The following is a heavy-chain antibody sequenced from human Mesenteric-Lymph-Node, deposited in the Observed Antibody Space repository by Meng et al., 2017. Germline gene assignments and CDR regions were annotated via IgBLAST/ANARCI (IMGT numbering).Heavy chain of an antibody. V-gene: IGHV1-69*13. J-gene: IGHJ4*02. CDR2: IIPIFGTA. Sequence: QVQLGQSGAEVKKPGASVMVSCKTSGGTFSSYAISWVRQASGQGLEWMGGIIPIFGTANYAQKFQGRVTITADESTSTAYMELSSLRSEDTAVYYCAQGNGYKSGYFDYWGQGTLVTVSS. CDR1: GGTFSSYA. D-gene: IGHD5-24*01. CDR3: AQGNGYKSGYFDY.